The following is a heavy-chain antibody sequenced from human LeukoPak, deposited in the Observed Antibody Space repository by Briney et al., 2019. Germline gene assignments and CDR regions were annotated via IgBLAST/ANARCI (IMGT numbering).Heavy chain of an antibody. J-gene: IGHJ4*02. CDR2: ISGSGGST. D-gene: IGHD2-15*01. CDR3: AKPTGTTPRNKYCSGGSCYFDY. CDR1: GFTFSRYG. V-gene: IGHV3-23*01. Sequence: GGSLRLSCAASGFTFSRYGMSWVRQAPGKGLEWVSAISGSGGSTYYADSVKGRFTISRDNSKNTLYLQMNSLRAEDTAVYYCAKPTGTTPRNKYCSGGSCYFDYWGQGTLVTVSS.